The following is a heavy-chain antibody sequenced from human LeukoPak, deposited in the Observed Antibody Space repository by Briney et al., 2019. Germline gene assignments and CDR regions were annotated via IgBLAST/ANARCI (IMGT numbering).Heavy chain of an antibody. J-gene: IGHJ6*02. D-gene: IGHD6-13*01. CDR1: GFTFSSYA. CDR3: AKGQLVDYGMDV. CDR2: ISYDGSNK. Sequence: GGSLRLSCAASGFTFSSYAMHWVRQAPGKGLEWVAVISYDGSNKYYADSVKGRFTISRDSSKNTLYLQMNSLRAEDTALYYCAKGQLVDYGMDVWGQGTTVTVSS. V-gene: IGHV3-30-3*01.